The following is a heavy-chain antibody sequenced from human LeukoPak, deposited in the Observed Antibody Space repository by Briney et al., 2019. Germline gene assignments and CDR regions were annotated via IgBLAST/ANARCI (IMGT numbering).Heavy chain of an antibody. J-gene: IGHJ6*03. Sequence: PSETLSLTCTVSGGSISSYYWSWIRQPPGKGLEWIGYIYYSGSTNYNPSLKSRVTISVDTSKNQFSLKLSSVTAADTAVYYCARTGTATHMDVWGKGTTVTISS. CDR1: GGSISSYY. CDR3: ARTGTATHMDV. D-gene: IGHD1-1*01. V-gene: IGHV4-59*01. CDR2: IYYSGST.